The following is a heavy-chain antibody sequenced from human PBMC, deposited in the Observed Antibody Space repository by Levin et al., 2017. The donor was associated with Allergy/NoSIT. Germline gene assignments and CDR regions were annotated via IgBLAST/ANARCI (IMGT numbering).Heavy chain of an antibody. V-gene: IGHV3-30-3*01. CDR2: ISYDGSNK. Sequence: SCAASGFTFSSYAMHWVRQAPGKGLEWVAVISYDGSNKYYADSVKGRFTISRDNSKNTLYLQMNSLRAEDTAVYYCARDRHIVVVTCFDYWGQGTLVTVSS. CDR3: ARDRHIVVVTCFDY. J-gene: IGHJ4*02. CDR1: GFTFSSYA. D-gene: IGHD2-21*02.